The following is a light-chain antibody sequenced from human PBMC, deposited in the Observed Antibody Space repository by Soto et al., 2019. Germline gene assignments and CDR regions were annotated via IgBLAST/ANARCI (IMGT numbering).Light chain of an antibody. Sequence: DIQMTQSPSTLSASVGDRVTITFRASQSISSWLAWYQQKPGKAPKLLIYDASSLESGVPSRFSGSGSGTEFTLTISSLQPDDFATYYCQHYNSYSEAFGQGTTGDIK. CDR1: QSISSW. CDR3: QHYNSYSEA. V-gene: IGKV1-5*01. CDR2: DAS. J-gene: IGKJ1*01.